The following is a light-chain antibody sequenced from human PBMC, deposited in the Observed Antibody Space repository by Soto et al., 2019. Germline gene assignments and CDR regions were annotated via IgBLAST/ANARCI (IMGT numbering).Light chain of an antibody. V-gene: IGKV3-15*01. CDR2: GAS. CDR1: QSFSSN. Sequence: EIVMTHSPATLSVSPGERATLSCRARQSFSSNLAWYQQKPGQAPRLLIYGASTRATGIPARFSGSGSATDFTLTISSLEPEDFAVYYCQQRSSWITFGQGTRLEI. J-gene: IGKJ5*01. CDR3: QQRSSWIT.